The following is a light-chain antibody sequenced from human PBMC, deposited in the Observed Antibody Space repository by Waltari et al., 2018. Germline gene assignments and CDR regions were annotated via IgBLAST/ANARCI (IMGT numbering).Light chain of an antibody. CDR1: QSIGNN. Sequence: EIVMTQSPSTVSVSPGERATLSCRATQSIGNNLAWCQQRPGQAPRLLIYDASTRPTGVSGRFTGSGSGTEFSLTISGLQSEDFAIYYCQQYSDGTPWTFGQGTKVEI. CDR3: QQYSDGTPWT. CDR2: DAS. J-gene: IGKJ1*01. V-gene: IGKV3-15*01.